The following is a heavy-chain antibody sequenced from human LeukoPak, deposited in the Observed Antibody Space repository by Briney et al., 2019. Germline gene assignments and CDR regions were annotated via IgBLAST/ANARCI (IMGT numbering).Heavy chain of an antibody. Sequence: APVKVSCKASGYTFTGYYMHWVRQAPGQGLEWMGWINPNSGGTNYAQKFQGRVTMTRDTSISTAYMELSRLRSDDTAVYYCARDSLGDYDILTGPIDYWGQGTLVTVSS. V-gene: IGHV1-2*02. CDR1: GYTFTGYY. J-gene: IGHJ4*02. CDR2: INPNSGGT. D-gene: IGHD3-9*01. CDR3: ARDSLGDYDILTGPIDY.